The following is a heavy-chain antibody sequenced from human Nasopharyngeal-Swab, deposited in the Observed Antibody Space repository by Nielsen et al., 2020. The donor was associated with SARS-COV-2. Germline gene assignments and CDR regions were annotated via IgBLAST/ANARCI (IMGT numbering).Heavy chain of an antibody. D-gene: IGHD3-10*01. J-gene: IGHJ4*02. CDR3: ARDTGFRELDY. CDR2: IYYSGST. CDR1: GGSISSYY. V-gene: IGHV4-59*01. Sequence: SETLSLTCTVSGGSISSYYWSWIRQPPGKGLEWIGYIYYSGSTNYNPSLKGRVTISVDTSKNQFSLKLSSVTAADTAVYYCARDTGFRELDYWGQGTLVTVSS.